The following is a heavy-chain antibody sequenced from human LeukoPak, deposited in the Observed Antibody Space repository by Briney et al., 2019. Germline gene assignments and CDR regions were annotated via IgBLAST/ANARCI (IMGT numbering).Heavy chain of an antibody. J-gene: IGHJ6*03. CDR1: GFTFSNYN. CDR2: ITSSGTYT. CDR3: ARDPYSGNYGTYYYYYMDV. D-gene: IGHD1-26*01. Sequence: GGSLRLSCADSGFTFSNYNMNWVRQAPGKAMEWVSSITSSGTYTFYADSVKGRFTIPRDNAKNSLYLQMDSLGPEDTAVYYCARDPYSGNYGTYYYYYMDVWGKGTTVTISS. V-gene: IGHV3-21*01.